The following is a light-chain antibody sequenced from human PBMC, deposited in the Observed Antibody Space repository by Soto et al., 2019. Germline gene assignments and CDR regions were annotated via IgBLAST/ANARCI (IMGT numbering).Light chain of an antibody. CDR2: GVR. Sequence: QSAPTQPASVSWSPGQSITISCTGSSSDVGGSEYVAWYQQYPGKAPKLLIYGVRNRPSGVSNRFSGAKSGNTASLSISGLQAEDEADYYCTSYTTSSTHVFGTGTKLTVL. J-gene: IGLJ1*01. CDR3: TSYTTSSTHV. V-gene: IGLV2-14*01. CDR1: SSDVGGSEY.